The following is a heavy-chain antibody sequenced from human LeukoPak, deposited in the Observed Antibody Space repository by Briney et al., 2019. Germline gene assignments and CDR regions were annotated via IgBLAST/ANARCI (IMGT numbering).Heavy chain of an antibody. Sequence: PGGSLRLSCAASGFTFDDYGMSWVRQAPGKGLEWVSGINWNGGSTGYADSVKGRFTISSDNSKNSLYLQMNSLRAEDTALYYCARERAVAGTFNYFDYWGQGTLVTVSS. CDR2: INWNGGST. V-gene: IGHV3-20*04. D-gene: IGHD6-19*01. CDR1: GFTFDDYG. CDR3: ARERAVAGTFNYFDY. J-gene: IGHJ4*02.